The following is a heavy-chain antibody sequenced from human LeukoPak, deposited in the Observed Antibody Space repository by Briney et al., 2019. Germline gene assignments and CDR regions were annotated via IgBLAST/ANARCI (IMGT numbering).Heavy chain of an antibody. D-gene: IGHD6-19*01. Sequence: ASVKVSCKASGYAFTSYYMHWVRQAPGQGLEWMGIINPSGGSTSYAQKFQGRVTMTRDTSTSTVYMELSSLRSEDTAVYYCARYSQKEAVAYGWFDPWGQGTLVTVSS. J-gene: IGHJ5*02. CDR3: ARYSQKEAVAYGWFDP. CDR1: GYAFTSYY. CDR2: INPSGGST. V-gene: IGHV1-46*01.